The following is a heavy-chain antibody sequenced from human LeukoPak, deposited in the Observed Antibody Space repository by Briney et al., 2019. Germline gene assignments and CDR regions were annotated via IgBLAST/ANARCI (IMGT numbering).Heavy chain of an antibody. J-gene: IGHJ6*02. CDR1: GFTFSSYA. CDR3: AKEQPPGIAGYYGMDV. CDR2: ISGSGGNP. D-gene: IGHD6-13*01. V-gene: IGHV3-23*01. Sequence: PGGSLRLSCAASGFTFSSYAMSWVRQAPGKGLEWVSAISGSGGNPYYADSVKGRFTISRDNSKNTLYLQMNSLRAEDTAVYYCAKEQPPGIAGYYGMDVWGQGTTVTVSS.